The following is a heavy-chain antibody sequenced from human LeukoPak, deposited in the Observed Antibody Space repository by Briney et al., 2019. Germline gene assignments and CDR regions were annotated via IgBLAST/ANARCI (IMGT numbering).Heavy chain of an antibody. CDR3: ARERLVRGLDI. J-gene: IGHJ3*02. Sequence: SETLSLTCTVSGGSISSGDYYWSWIRQPPGKGLEWIGYIYYSGSTYYNPSLKSRVTISVDTSKNQFSLELSSVTAADTAVYYCARERLVRGLDIWGQGTMVTVSS. CDR1: GGSISSGDYY. V-gene: IGHV4-30-4*08. CDR2: IYYSGST. D-gene: IGHD3-9*01.